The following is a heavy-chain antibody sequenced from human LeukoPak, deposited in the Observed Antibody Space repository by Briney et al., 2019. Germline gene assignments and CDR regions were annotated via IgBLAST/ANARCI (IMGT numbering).Heavy chain of an antibody. CDR3: AKGGLRVTDY. CDR2: VNNDGSST. J-gene: IGHJ4*02. D-gene: IGHD5/OR15-5a*01. V-gene: IGHV3-74*03. Sequence: QPGGSLRLSCRASGHIFSKYQMHWVRQSTEEARVWVSRVNNDGSSTTYADSVKGRFTISRDNAKNTLYLQMNSLRAEDTAVYYCAKGGLRVTDYWGQGTLVTVPS. CDR1: GHIFSKYQ.